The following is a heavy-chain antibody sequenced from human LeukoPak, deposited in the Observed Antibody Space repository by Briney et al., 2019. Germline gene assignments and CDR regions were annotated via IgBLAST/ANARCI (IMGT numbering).Heavy chain of an antibody. CDR2: IYYSGST. V-gene: IGHV4-59*01. Sequence: PSETLSLTCTGSVGSISSYYWGSIRQPPGKGLEWIGYIYYSGSTNYNPSLKSLVTISVATSTNQFSMKLSSVTAADTAVYYCARVRSGYYSVDYWGQGTLVTVSS. CDR1: VGSISSYY. J-gene: IGHJ4*02. CDR3: ARVRSGYYSVDY. D-gene: IGHD3-3*01.